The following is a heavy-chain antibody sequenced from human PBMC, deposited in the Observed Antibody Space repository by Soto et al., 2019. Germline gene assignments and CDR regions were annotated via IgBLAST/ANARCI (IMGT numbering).Heavy chain of an antibody. V-gene: IGHV1-69*06. D-gene: IGHD3-22*01. CDR2: IIPIFGTA. J-gene: IGHJ6*02. CDR1: GGTLSSYA. Sequence: SVKVSCKASGGTLSSYAISWVRQAPGQGLEWMGGIIPIFGTANYAQKFQGRVTITADKSTSTAYMELSSLRSEDTAVYYCASDQRDYYDSTGYIHYYGMDVWGPRTTVTVSS. CDR3: ASDQRDYYDSTGYIHYYGMDV.